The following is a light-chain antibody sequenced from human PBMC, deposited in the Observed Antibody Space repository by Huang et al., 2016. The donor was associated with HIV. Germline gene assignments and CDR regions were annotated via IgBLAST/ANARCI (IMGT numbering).Light chain of an antibody. CDR2: GAS. J-gene: IGKJ2*01. V-gene: IGKV3-20*01. Sequence: EIVLTQSPVTLSLSPGEGATLSCRASQGVHNSYLAWYQQKPGQAPRLLIFGASNRATGVPHRLRGSESGTDFTLTISRLEPEDFAVYYCQQYGTSPYTFGQGTKVDIK. CDR3: QQYGTSPYT. CDR1: QGVHNSY.